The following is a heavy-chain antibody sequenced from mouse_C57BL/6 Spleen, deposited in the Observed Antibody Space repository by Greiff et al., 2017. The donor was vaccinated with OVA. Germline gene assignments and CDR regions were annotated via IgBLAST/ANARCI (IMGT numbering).Heavy chain of an antibody. CDR2: ISYDGSN. Sequence: EVKLMESGPGLVKPSQSLSLTCSVTGYSITSGYYWNWIRQFPGNKLEWMGYISYDGSNNYNPSLKNRISITRDTSKNQFFLKLNSVTTEDTATYYCASRGYGYAMDYWGQGTSVTVSS. V-gene: IGHV3-6*01. CDR3: ASRGYGYAMDY. CDR1: GYSITSGYY. J-gene: IGHJ4*01. D-gene: IGHD3-1*01.